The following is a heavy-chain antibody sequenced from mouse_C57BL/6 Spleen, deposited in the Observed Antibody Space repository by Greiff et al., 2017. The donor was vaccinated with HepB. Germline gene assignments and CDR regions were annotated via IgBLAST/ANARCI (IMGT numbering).Heavy chain of an antibody. J-gene: IGHJ3*01. CDR1: GFTFTDYY. Sequence: EVQGVESGGGLVQPGGSLSLSCAASGFTFTDYYMSWVRQPPGKALEWLGFIRNKANGYTTEYSASVKGRFTISRDNSQSILYLQMNALRAEDSATYYCARSSDDGYYTWFAYWGQGTLVTVSA. CDR2: IRNKANGYTT. D-gene: IGHD2-3*01. CDR3: ARSSDDGYYTWFAY. V-gene: IGHV7-3*01.